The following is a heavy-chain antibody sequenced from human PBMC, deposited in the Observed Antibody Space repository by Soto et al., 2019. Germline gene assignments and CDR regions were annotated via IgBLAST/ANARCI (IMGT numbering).Heavy chain of an antibody. CDR3: ARAHYGDYGYGMDV. J-gene: IGHJ6*02. V-gene: IGHV4-30-2*01. CDR2: IFHSGSP. D-gene: IGHD4-17*01. CDR1: GGSISSGGYS. Sequence: PSETLSLTCAVSGGSISSGGYSWSWIRQPPGKGLEWIGYIFHSGSPYYNPSLKSRVTISVDRSKNQFSLKLSSVTAADTAVYYCARAHYGDYGYGMDVWGQGTTVPVSS.